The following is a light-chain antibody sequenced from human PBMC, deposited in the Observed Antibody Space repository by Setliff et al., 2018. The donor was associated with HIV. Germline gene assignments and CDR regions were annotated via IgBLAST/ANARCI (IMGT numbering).Light chain of an antibody. CDR2: GLF. Sequence: QSVLTQPPSVSGAPGQTVTISCTGSSSDIGERYDVHWYRQFPGTAPKLLIYGLFSRPSGVPDRFSGSKSGTSASLAITGLQAEDEADYYCQSYDSSLSGWVFGGGTKVTVL. CDR3: QSYDSSLSGWV. J-gene: IGLJ3*02. CDR1: SSDIGERYD. V-gene: IGLV1-40*01.